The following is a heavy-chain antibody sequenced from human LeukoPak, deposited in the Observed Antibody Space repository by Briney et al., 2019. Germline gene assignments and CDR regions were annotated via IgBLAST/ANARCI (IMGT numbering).Heavy chain of an antibody. CDR3: ARGLIVVVTAVPGVY. CDR1: GFTFSSYP. J-gene: IGHJ4*02. CDR2: ISFDGSEK. Sequence: GGSLRLSCTASGFTFSSYPMHWVRQAPGKGLEWVAVISFDGSEKYYADSVKGRFTISRDNSKNTPYLQMNSLRAEDTAVYYCARGLIVVVTAVPGVYWGQGTLVTVSS. V-gene: IGHV3-30*04. D-gene: IGHD2-21*02.